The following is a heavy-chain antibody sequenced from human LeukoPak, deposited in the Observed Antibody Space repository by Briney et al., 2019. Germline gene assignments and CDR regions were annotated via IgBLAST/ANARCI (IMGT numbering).Heavy chain of an antibody. V-gene: IGHV4-4*02. D-gene: IGHD3-22*01. CDR2: IYHSGST. Sequence: SETLSLTCAVSGGSISSSNWWSWVRQPPGKGLEWIGEIYHSGSTNYNPSLKSRVTISVDKSKNQFSLKLSSVTAADTAVYYCARDLDYYDSTWFDPWGQGTLVTVSS. CDR1: GGSISSSNW. J-gene: IGHJ5*02. CDR3: ARDLDYYDSTWFDP.